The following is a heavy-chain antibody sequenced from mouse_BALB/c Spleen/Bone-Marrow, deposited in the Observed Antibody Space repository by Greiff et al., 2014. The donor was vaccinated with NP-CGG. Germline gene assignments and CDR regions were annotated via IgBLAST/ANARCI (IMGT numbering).Heavy chain of an antibody. Sequence: VQLQQSGAGLVRPGSSVKISCKASGYAFSSYWMNWVKQRPGQGLEWIGQIYPGDGDTNYSGKFKGKATLTADKSSSTAYMQLSSLTSEDSAVYFCARGVPMDYWGQGTSVTVSS. CDR2: IYPGDGDT. J-gene: IGHJ4*01. CDR3: ARGVPMDY. CDR1: GYAFSSYW. V-gene: IGHV1-80*01.